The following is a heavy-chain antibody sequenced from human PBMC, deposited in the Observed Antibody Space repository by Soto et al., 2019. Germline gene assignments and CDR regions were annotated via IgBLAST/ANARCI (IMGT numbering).Heavy chain of an antibody. V-gene: IGHV4-59*01. D-gene: IGHD3-16*02. Sequence: SETLSLTCTVSGGSISSYYWSWIRQPPGKGLEWIGYIYYSGSTNYNPSLKSRVTISVDTSKNQFSLKLSSVTAADTAVYYCARDDYVWGSYRSHAFDIWGQGXMVTV. CDR3: ARDDYVWGSYRSHAFDI. J-gene: IGHJ3*02. CDR2: IYYSGST. CDR1: GGSISSYY.